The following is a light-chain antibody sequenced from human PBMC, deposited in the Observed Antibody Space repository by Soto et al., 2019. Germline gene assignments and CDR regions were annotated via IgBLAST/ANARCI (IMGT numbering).Light chain of an antibody. CDR1: SSDVGGYNY. V-gene: IGLV2-14*01. CDR3: SSYAGGSNV. CDR2: EVD. J-gene: IGLJ1*01. Sequence: QSVLAQPASVSGSPGQSTIISCTGTSSDVGGYNYVSWYQQHPGKAPKFLIYEVDNRASGVSDRFSGSKSGNTASLTISGLQAEDEADYYCSSYAGGSNVFGAGTKVTVL.